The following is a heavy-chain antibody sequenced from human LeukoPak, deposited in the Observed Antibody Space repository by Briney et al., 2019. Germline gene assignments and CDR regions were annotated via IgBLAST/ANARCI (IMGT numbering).Heavy chain of an antibody. CDR2: IYYSGST. CDR1: GGSISSYY. CDR3: ARALFEYVPAARGGMDV. V-gene: IGHV4-59*08. D-gene: IGHD2-2*01. Sequence: SETLSLTCTVSGGSISSYYWSWIRQPPGKGLEWIGYIYYSGSTNYNPSLKSRVTISVDTSKNQFSLKLSSVTAADTAVYYCARALFEYVPAARGGMDVWGQGTTVTVSS. J-gene: IGHJ6*02.